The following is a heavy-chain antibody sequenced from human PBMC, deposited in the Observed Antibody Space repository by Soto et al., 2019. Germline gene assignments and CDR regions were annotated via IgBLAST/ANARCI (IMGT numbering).Heavy chain of an antibody. V-gene: IGHV1-18*01. CDR1: GYTFTSYG. CDR2: ISAHNGNT. Sequence: QVHLVQSGAEVKKPGASVQVSCKASGYTFTSYGITWVRQAPGQGLEWMGWISAHNGNTDYSQKLQGRVIVTRDTSTITAYMELRSLRSDDAAVYYCARGRYGDYWGQGALVTVSA. J-gene: IGHJ4*02. CDR3: ARGRYGDY. D-gene: IGHD1-1*01.